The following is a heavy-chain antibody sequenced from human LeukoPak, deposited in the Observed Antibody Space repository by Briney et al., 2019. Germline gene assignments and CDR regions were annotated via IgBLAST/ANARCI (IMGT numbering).Heavy chain of an antibody. J-gene: IGHJ4*02. CDR2: ISSSGSTI. Sequence: PGGSLRLSCAASGFTFSSYEMNWVRQAPGKGPEWVSYISSSGSTIYYADSVKGRFTISRDNAKNSLYLQMNSLRAEDTAVYYCARGDSGSYYFDYWGQGTLVTVSS. V-gene: IGHV3-48*03. CDR1: GFTFSSYE. CDR3: ARGDSGSYYFDY. D-gene: IGHD1-26*01.